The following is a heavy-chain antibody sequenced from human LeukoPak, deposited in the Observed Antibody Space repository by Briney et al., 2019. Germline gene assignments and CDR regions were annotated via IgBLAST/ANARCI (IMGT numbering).Heavy chain of an antibody. CDR3: ARGLGLYNWNYSWFDP. D-gene: IGHD1-7*01. J-gene: IGHJ5*02. CDR1: GGSFSGYY. CDR2: INHSGST. V-gene: IGHV4-34*01. Sequence: PSETLSLTCAVYGGSFSGYYWSWIRQPPGKGLEWIGEINHSGSTNYNPSLKSRVTISVDTSKNQFSLKLSSVTAADTAVYYCARGLGLYNWNYSWFDPWGQGTLVTVSS.